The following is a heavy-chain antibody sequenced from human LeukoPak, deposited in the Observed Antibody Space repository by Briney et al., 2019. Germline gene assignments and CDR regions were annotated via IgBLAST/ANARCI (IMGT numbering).Heavy chain of an antibody. D-gene: IGHD2-2*01. Sequence: SETLSLTCTVSGGSISSSSYYWGWIRQPPGKGLEWIGSIYYSGSTYYNPSLKSRVTIPVDTSKNQFSLKLSSVTAADTAVYYCARAGSKRYCSSTSCSRGMNYFDYWGQGTLVTVSS. CDR1: GGSISSSSYY. J-gene: IGHJ4*02. CDR2: IYYSGST. CDR3: ARAGSKRYCSSTSCSRGMNYFDY. V-gene: IGHV4-39*01.